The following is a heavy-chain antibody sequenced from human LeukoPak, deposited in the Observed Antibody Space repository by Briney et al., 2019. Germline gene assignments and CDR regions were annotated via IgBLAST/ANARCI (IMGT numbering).Heavy chain of an antibody. V-gene: IGHV3-30*02. CDR3: AKDMGFSSSWYYFDY. J-gene: IGHJ4*02. CDR2: IRYDGSNK. Sequence: PGGSLRLSCAASGFTCSSYGMHWVRQAPGKGLEWVAFIRYDGSNKYYADSVKGRFTISRDNSKNTLYLQMNSLRAEDTAVYYCAKDMGFSSSWYYFDYWGQGTLVTVSS. D-gene: IGHD6-13*01. CDR1: GFTCSSYG.